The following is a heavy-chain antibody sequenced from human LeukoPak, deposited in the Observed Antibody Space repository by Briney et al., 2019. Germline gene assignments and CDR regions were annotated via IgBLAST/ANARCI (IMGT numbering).Heavy chain of an antibody. Sequence: GGSLRLSCAASGFTFSSYAMHWVRQAPGKGLEWVAVISYDGSNKYYADSVKGRFTISRDNSKNTLYLQMNSLRAEDTAVYYCVRDDAGTDHYYYGMDVWGQGTTVTVSS. J-gene: IGHJ6*02. V-gene: IGHV3-30-3*01. CDR1: GFTFSSYA. CDR2: ISYDGSNK. CDR3: VRDDAGTDHYYYGMDV. D-gene: IGHD1-14*01.